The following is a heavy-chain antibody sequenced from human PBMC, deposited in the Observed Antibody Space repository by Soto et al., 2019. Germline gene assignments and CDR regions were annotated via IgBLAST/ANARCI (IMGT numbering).Heavy chain of an antibody. V-gene: IGHV3-7*01. Sequence: GGSLRLSCAVSGFTFSSYWMSWVRQAPGKGLEWVANIKQDESERYYVDSVKGRFTISRDNAKNSLYLQMNSLRAEDTAVYYCARGAMITLTYWGQGTQVTVSS. J-gene: IGHJ4*02. CDR2: IKQDESER. CDR1: GFTFSSYW. D-gene: IGHD3-16*01. CDR3: ARGAMITLTY.